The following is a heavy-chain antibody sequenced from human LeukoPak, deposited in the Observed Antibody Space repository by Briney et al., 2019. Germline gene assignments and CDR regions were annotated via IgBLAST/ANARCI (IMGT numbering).Heavy chain of an antibody. CDR1: GGTFSSYA. CDR2: IIPIFGTA. Sequence: SVKVSCTASGGTFSSYAISWVRQAPGQGLEWMGGIIPIFGTANYAQKFQGRVTITTDESTSTAYMELSSLRSEDTAVYYCARVKMRASGSYYFDCWGQRTLVTVSS. CDR3: ARVKMRASGSYYFDC. J-gene: IGHJ4*02. V-gene: IGHV1-69*05. D-gene: IGHD1-26*01.